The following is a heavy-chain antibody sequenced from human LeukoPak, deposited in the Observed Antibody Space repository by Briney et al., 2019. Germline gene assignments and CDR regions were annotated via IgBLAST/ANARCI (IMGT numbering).Heavy chain of an antibody. V-gene: IGHV3-23*01. CDR3: AKGHCSSTSCYANWFDP. Sequence: PGGSLRLSCGVCGLILKSYDMIGARQAPGKGLEWVSAISGSGGSTYYADSVKGRFTISRDNSKNTLYLQMNSRRSEHTAGYYCAKGHCSSTSCYANWFDPWGQGTLVTVSS. CDR1: GLILKSYD. J-gene: IGHJ5*02. CDR2: ISGSGGST. D-gene: IGHD2-2*01.